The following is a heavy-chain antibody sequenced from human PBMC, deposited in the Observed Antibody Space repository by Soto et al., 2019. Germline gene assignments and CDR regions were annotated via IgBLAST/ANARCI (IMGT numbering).Heavy chain of an antibody. V-gene: IGHV1-18*01. CDR2: ISAYNGNT. CDR3: ARDRKYSGSYIGDWFDP. CDR1: GYTFTSYG. Sequence: GASVKVSCKDSGYTFTSYGSSWVRQAPGQGLEWMGWISAYNGNTNYAQKLQGRVTMTTDTSTSTAYMELRSLRSDDTAVYYCARDRKYSGSYIGDWFDPWGQGTLVTVSS. D-gene: IGHD1-26*01. J-gene: IGHJ5*02.